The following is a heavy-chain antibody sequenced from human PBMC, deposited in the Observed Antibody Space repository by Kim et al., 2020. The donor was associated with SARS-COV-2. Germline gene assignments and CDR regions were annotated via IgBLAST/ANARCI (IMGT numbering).Heavy chain of an antibody. Sequence: GGSLRLSCAASGFTFSSYAMHWVRQAPGKGLEWVAVISYDGSNKYYADSVKGRFTISRDNSKNTLYLQMNSLRAEDTAVYYCARDKTYEFWSGPLGAPDAFDIWGQGTMVTVSS. CDR2: ISYDGSNK. CDR1: GFTFSSYA. V-gene: IGHV3-30-3*01. D-gene: IGHD3-3*01. CDR3: ARDKTYEFWSGPLGAPDAFDI. J-gene: IGHJ3*02.